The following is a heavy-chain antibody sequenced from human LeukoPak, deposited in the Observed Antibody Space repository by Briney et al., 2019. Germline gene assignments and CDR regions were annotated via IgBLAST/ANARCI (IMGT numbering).Heavy chain of an antibody. CDR3: ARDKGGSFGPDY. Sequence: ASVKVSCKASGYTFTGYYMHWVRQAPGQGLERMGWINPNSGGTNYAQKFQGRVTMTRDTSISTAYMELSRLRSDDTAVYYCARDKGGSFGPDYWGQGTLVTVSS. J-gene: IGHJ4*02. V-gene: IGHV1-2*02. CDR1: GYTFTGYY. CDR2: INPNSGGT. D-gene: IGHD1-26*01.